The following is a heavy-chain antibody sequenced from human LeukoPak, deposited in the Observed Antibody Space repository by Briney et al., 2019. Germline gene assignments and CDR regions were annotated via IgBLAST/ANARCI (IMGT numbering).Heavy chain of an antibody. CDR2: IYYSGNT. CDR3: ATVGRWDYHSEY. J-gene: IGHJ4*02. V-gene: IGHV4-39*07. D-gene: IGHD4/OR15-4a*01. CDR1: GVSISSSNSY. Sequence: SETLSLTCTVSGVSISSSNSYWGWIRQPPGKGLEWIGSIYYSGNTYYNASLKSQVSISIDTSKNQFSLSLTSVTAADTAVYYCATVGRWDYHSEYWGQGSLVTVSS.